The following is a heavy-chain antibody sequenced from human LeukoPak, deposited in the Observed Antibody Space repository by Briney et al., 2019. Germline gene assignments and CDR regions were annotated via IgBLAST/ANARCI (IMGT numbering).Heavy chain of an antibody. CDR3: AREGGRDGYNYLDY. CDR1: GFTVSSNY. J-gene: IGHJ4*02. V-gene: IGHV3-53*01. CDR2: IYSGGST. D-gene: IGHD5-24*01. Sequence: GGSLRLSCAASGFTVSSNYMSWVRQAPGKGLEWVSVIYSGGSTYYSDSFKGRFTISRDNSKNTLYLQMNSLRAEDTAVYYCAREGGRDGYNYLDYWGQGTLVTVSS.